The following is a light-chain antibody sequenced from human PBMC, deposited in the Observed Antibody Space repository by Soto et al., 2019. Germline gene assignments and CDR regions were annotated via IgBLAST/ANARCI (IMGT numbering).Light chain of an antibody. CDR2: EVS. Sequence: QSVLAQPASVSGSPGQSITICCTGTSSDVGAYDFVSWYQQHPDKAPKLMIYEVSNRPSGVSYRFSGSKSVNTATLTISWLQAEDEADYYCSSYTTSSTRVFGTGTKVTVL. CDR3: SSYTTSSTRV. J-gene: IGLJ1*01. CDR1: SSDVGAYDF. V-gene: IGLV2-14*03.